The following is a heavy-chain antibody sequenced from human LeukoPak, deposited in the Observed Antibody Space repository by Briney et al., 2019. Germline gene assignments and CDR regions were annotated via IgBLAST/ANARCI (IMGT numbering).Heavy chain of an antibody. CDR1: GGSISSYY. CDR3: ARSKWLVGYFDY. CDR2: IYYSGST. V-gene: IGHV4-59*01. D-gene: IGHD6-19*01. Sequence: SETLSLTCTVSGGSISSYYWSWIRQPPGKGLEWIGYIYYSGSTNYNPSLKSRVTISVDTSKNQFSLKLSSVTAADTAVYYCARSKWLVGYFDYWGRGTLVTVSS. J-gene: IGHJ4*02.